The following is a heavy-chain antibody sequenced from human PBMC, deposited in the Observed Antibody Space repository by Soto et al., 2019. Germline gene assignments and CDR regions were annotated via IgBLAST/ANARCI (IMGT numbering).Heavy chain of an antibody. Sequence: GGSLRLSCAASGFTFSSYAMSWVRQAPGKGLEWVSAISAYGGGTHYADSVKGRFTISRDNSKNTLYLQMNSLRAEDTAVYYCAKTLHVAVHGTYYGMDVWGQGTTVTVSS. CDR1: GFTFSSYA. D-gene: IGHD6-19*01. V-gene: IGHV3-23*01. CDR2: ISAYGGGT. J-gene: IGHJ6*02. CDR3: AKTLHVAVHGTYYGMDV.